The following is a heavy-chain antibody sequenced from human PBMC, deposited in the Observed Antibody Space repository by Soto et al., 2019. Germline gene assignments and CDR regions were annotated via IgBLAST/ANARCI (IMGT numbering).Heavy chain of an antibody. Sequence: QVQLQESGPGLVKPSQTLSLTCTVSGGSISSGGYYWSWIRQHPGKGLGWIGYIYYSRSTYYNPSLKSRVTISVDTSKNQFSLKLSSVTAADTAVYYCAGYYDSSGYYSDYWGQGTLVTVSS. J-gene: IGHJ4*02. CDR1: GGSISSGGYY. V-gene: IGHV4-31*03. D-gene: IGHD3-22*01. CDR3: AGYYDSSGYYSDY. CDR2: IYYSRST.